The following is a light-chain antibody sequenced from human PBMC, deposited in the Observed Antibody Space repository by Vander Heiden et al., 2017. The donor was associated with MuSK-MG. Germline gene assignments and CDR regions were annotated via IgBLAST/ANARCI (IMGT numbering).Light chain of an antibody. CDR2: DAA. CDR3: QQRSNWPPLT. Sequence: EIVLTQSPATLSLSPGDRATLSCRASQSVNSYLAWYQQKPGEAPRLLIYDAANRATGIPARFSGSGSGTDVTLTISSLEPEDFAVYYCQQRSNWPPLTFGGGTKVEIK. J-gene: IGKJ4*01. V-gene: IGKV3-11*01. CDR1: QSVNSY.